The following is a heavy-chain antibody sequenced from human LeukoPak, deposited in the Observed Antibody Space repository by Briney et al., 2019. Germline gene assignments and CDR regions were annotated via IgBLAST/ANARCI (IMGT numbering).Heavy chain of an antibody. J-gene: IGHJ6*02. CDR1: GFTFSSYA. V-gene: IGHV3-30-3*01. CDR3: ARVRGITIFGVVISYYYYGMDV. CDR2: ISYDGSNK. Sequence: GGSLRLSCAASGFTFSSYAMHWVRQAPGKGLEWVAVISYDGSNKYYADSVKGRFTISRDNSKNTLYLQMNSPRAEDMAVYYCARVRGITIFGVVISYYYYGMDVWGQGTTVTVSS. D-gene: IGHD3-3*01.